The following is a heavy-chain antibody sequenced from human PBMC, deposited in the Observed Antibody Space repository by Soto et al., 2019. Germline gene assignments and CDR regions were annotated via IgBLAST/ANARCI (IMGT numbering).Heavy chain of an antibody. CDR1: GYTFTSYG. CDR2: ISAYNGNT. CDR3: AALPYYYDSTDAFDI. D-gene: IGHD3-22*01. J-gene: IGHJ3*02. V-gene: IGHV1-18*01. Sequence: GASVKVSCKASGYTFTSYGISWVRQAPGQGLEWMGWISAYNGNTNYAQKLQGRVTMTTDTSTSTAYMELRSLRSEDTAVYYCAALPYYYDSTDAFDIWGQGTMVTVSS.